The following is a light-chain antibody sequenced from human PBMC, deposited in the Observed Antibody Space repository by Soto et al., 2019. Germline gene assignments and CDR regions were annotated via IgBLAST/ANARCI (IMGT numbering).Light chain of an antibody. CDR3: QKYNSYPLT. J-gene: IGKJ4*01. CDR1: QSISSR. Sequence: DIQMTQSPSTLSASVGDRVTITCRASQSISSRLAWYQQKPGKAPNLLIYKASSLESGVPSRFSGSGSGTEFTLTISSLQPDDFATYYCQKYNSYPLTFGGGTKVEIK. V-gene: IGKV1-5*03. CDR2: KAS.